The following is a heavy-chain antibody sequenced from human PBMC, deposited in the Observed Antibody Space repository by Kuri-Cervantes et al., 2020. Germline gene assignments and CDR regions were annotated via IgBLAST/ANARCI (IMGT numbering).Heavy chain of an antibody. V-gene: IGHV1-69*06. CDR1: GGTFSSYA. J-gene: IGHJ4*02. CDR2: IIPIFGTA. D-gene: IGHD6-19*01. CDR3: ARERTGSRGWLTHPIFDY. Sequence: SVKVSCKASGGTFSSYAISWVRQAPGQGLEWMGGIIPIFGTANYAQKFQGRVTITADKSTSTAYMELSSLRSEDTAVYYCARERTGSRGWLTHPIFDYWGQGTLVTVSS.